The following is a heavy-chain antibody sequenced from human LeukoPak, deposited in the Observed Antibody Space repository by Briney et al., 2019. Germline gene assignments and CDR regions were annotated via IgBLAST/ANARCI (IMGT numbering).Heavy chain of an antibody. D-gene: IGHD4-11*01. J-gene: IGHJ4*02. CDR2: ISGSGGST. CDR1: GFTFSSYA. CDR3: AKDLTVTTDFDY. V-gene: IGHV3-23*01. Sequence: GGSLRLSCAASGFTFSSYAMSWVRQAPGKGLEWVSAISGSGGSTYYADSVKGRFTISRDNSKNTLYLQMNSLRAGDTAVYYCAKDLTVTTDFDYWGQGTLVTVSS.